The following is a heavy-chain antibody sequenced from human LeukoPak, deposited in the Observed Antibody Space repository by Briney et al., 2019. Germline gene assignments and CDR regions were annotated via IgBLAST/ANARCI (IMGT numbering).Heavy chain of an antibody. J-gene: IGHJ5*02. CDR1: GGSVSSYY. V-gene: IGHV4-4*07. Sequence: SETLSLTCAVSGGSVSSYYWSWIRQPAGKGLEWIGRIYTSGSTNYNPSLKSRVTTSVDTSKNQFSLKLSSVTAADTAVYYCARDRRVGATTLRWFDPWGQGTLVTVSS. CDR2: IYTSGST. CDR3: ARDRRVGATTLRWFDP. D-gene: IGHD1-26*01.